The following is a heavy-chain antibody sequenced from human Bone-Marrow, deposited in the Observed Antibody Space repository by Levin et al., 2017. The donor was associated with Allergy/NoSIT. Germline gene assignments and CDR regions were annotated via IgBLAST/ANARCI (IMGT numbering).Heavy chain of an antibody. CDR1: GYTFTDYF. Sequence: ASVKVSCKTSGYTFTDYFVHWVRQAPGQGLEWMGWINPNNGGTNFAQKFLGRVTMTRDTSINTAFMELTSLTFDDTALYFCVRDKVHTPEDFDYWGQGSLITVSS. J-gene: IGHJ4*02. CDR3: VRDKVHTPEDFDY. V-gene: IGHV1-2*02. D-gene: IGHD5-18*01. CDR2: INPNNGGT.